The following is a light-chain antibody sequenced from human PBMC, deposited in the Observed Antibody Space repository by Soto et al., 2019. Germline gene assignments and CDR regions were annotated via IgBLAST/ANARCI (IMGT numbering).Light chain of an antibody. J-gene: IGKJ5*01. Sequence: DIQMTQSPSSVSASVGDRVTITCRASQGISNWLAWYQQKPGEAPKLLIYAASSLQGGVPTWFSGSGSGTDFTLTFSSLLSEVFATYYVQQANSYARTFGQGALLQ. V-gene: IGKV1D-12*01. CDR2: AAS. CDR3: QQANSYART. CDR1: QGISNW.